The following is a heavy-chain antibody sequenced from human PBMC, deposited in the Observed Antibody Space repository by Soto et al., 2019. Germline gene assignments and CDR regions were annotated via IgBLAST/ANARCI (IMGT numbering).Heavy chain of an antibody. CDR2: IKSKTDGGTT. J-gene: IGHJ6*03. CDR1: GFTFSNAW. Sequence: GGSLRLSCAASGFTFSNAWMSWVRQAPGKGLEWVGRIKSKTDGGTTDYAAPVKGRFTISRDDSKNTLYLQMNSLKTEDTAVYYCTTNITIFGVVGRPYYMDVWGKGTTVTVSS. V-gene: IGHV3-15*01. CDR3: TTNITIFGVVGRPYYMDV. D-gene: IGHD3-3*01.